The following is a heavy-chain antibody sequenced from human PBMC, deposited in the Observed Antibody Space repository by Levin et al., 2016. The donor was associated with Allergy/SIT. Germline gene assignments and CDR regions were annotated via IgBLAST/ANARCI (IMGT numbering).Heavy chain of an antibody. CDR2: INPNSGGT. J-gene: IGHJ6*02. V-gene: IGHV1-2*02. D-gene: IGHD5-18*01. CDR3: ARGEGYSYEHYGMDV. Sequence: WVRQAPGQGLEWMGWINPNSGGTNYAQKFQGRVTMTRDTSISTAYMELSRLRSDDTAVYYCARGEGYSYEHYGMDVWGQGTTVTVSS.